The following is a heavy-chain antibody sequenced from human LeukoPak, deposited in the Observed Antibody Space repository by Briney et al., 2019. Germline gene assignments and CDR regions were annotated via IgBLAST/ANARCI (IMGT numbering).Heavy chain of an antibody. CDR1: GGSISSYY. CDR2: IYYSGST. D-gene: IGHD3-10*01. Sequence: SETLSLTCTVSGGSISSYYWSWIRQPPGKGLEWIGHIYYSGSTNYNPSLKSRVTISIDTSKNQFSLKLSSVTAADMAVYYCARDLISGLLWFGELSDDAFDIWGQGTMVTVSS. V-gene: IGHV4-59*01. J-gene: IGHJ3*02. CDR3: ARDLISGLLWFGELSDDAFDI.